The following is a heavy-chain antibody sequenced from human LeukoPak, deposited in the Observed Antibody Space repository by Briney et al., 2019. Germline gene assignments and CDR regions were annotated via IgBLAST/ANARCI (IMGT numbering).Heavy chain of an antibody. D-gene: IGHD3-3*01. V-gene: IGHV4-34*01. CDR2: INHSGST. Sequence: PSETLSLTCAVYGGSFNGFYWSWIRQLPGKGLDWIAEINHSGSTKYNPSPKSRGIISVVTSKNQFSLELRSVTAADTAVYYCARGLGREALYDFWSGSVVHNWFDPWGQGNLVTVSS. J-gene: IGHJ5*02. CDR1: GGSFNGFY. CDR3: ARGLGREALYDFWSGSVVHNWFDP.